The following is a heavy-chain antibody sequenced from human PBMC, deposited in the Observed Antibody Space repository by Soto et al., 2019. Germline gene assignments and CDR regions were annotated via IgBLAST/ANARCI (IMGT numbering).Heavy chain of an antibody. CDR2: ISGSGSTI. CDR1: GFTFSSYD. Sequence: EVQLVESGGGLVQPGGSLRLSCVVSGFTFSSYDMNWVRQAPGEGLEWVTYISGSGSTIYYADSVKGRFTISRDNVKNSLYLQMNSLRDEDTAVYYCARSKYIDYWGQGTLVTVSS. D-gene: IGHD4-4*01. J-gene: IGHJ4*02. V-gene: IGHV3-48*02. CDR3: ARSKYIDY.